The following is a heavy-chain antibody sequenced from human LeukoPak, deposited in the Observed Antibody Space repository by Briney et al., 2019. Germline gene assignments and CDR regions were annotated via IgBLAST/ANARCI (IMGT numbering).Heavy chain of an antibody. D-gene: IGHD3-22*01. Sequence: GGSLRLSCSASGFTFGDHWMHWIRQAPGKGLVWVSLIYRDGSNTTYADSVRGRFTISRDNAKNTLYLQMNNLRVEDTAVYYCATMGLYESTSDYTEYSGQGTLVTVSS. V-gene: IGHV3-74*01. J-gene: IGHJ1*01. CDR3: ATMGLYESTSDYTEY. CDR1: GFTFGDHW. CDR2: IYRDGSNT.